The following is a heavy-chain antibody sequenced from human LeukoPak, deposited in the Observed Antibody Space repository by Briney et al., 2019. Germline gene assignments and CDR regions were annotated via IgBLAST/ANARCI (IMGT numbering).Heavy chain of an antibody. CDR3: ARGTQTTLRFLEWLEPGFDY. D-gene: IGHD3-3*01. CDR2: IYSGGST. CDR1: GFTFSTYA. J-gene: IGHJ4*02. Sequence: GGSLRLSCTASGFTFSTYAMSWVRQAPGKGLEWVSVIYSGGSTYYADSVKGRFTISRDNSKNTLYLQMNSLRAEDTAVYYCARGTQTTLRFLEWLEPGFDYWGQGTLVTVSS. V-gene: IGHV3-66*01.